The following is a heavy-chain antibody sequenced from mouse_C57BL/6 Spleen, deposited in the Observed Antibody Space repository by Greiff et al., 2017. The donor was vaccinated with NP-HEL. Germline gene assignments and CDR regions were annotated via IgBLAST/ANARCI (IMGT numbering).Heavy chain of an antibody. D-gene: IGHD3-2*02. V-gene: IGHV1-55*01. CDR3: ARRTAQASAWFAY. J-gene: IGHJ3*01. CDR2: IYPGSGSN. CDR1: GYTFTSYW. Sequence: VQLQQSGAELVKPGASVKMSCKASGYTFTSYWITWVKQRPGQGLEWIGDIYPGSGSNNNNEKFKSKATLTVDTSSSTAYMQLSSLTSGDSSVYYCARRTAQASAWFAYWGQGTLVTVSA.